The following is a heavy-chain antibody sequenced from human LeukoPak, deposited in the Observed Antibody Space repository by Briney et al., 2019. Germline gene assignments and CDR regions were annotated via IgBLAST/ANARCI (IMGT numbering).Heavy chain of an antibody. CDR2: IYTSGST. CDR3: ARVGLTRYYFDY. D-gene: IGHD3-9*01. V-gene: IGHV4-4*07. Sequence: SETLSLTCTVSGGSISSYFWSWIRQPAGKGLEWIGRIYTSGSTNYNPSLKSRVTISVDRSKNQFSLKLSSVTAADTAVYFCARVGLTRYYFDYWGQGTPATVSS. CDR1: GGSISSYF. J-gene: IGHJ4*02.